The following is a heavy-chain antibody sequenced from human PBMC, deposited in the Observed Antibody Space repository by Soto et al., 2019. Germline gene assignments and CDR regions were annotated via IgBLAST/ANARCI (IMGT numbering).Heavy chain of an antibody. D-gene: IGHD1-20*01. J-gene: IGHJ4*02. Sequence: EVQLLESGGDLVQPGGSLRLSCAASGFNVGAFAVNWVRQAPGKGLEWVSGISVSDAFIYYADSVRGRFSISRDASENILYLQMNSLRVDDTALYDCTRETVAGITGLDYWGPGTLVTVSS. CDR2: ISVSDAFI. CDR1: GFNVGAFA. CDR3: TRETVAGITGLDY. V-gene: IGHV3-23*01.